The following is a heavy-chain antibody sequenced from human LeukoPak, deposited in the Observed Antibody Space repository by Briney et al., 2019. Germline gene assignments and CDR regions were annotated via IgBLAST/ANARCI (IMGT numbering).Heavy chain of an antibody. CDR2: IYQSGST. V-gene: IGHV4-30-2*01. D-gene: IGHD5-18*01. CDR3: ASRGRQLWFGY. Sequence: SQTLSLTCTVSGASISSDNYYWSWIRQPPGKGLEWIGYIYQSGSTFYNPSLKSRVTFSVDRSKNQFSLKLSSVTAADTAVYYCASRGRQLWFGYWGQGTLVTVSS. J-gene: IGHJ4*02. CDR1: GASISSDNYY.